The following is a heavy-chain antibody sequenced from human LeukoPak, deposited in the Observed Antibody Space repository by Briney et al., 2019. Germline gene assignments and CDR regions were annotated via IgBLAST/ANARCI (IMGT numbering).Heavy chain of an antibody. V-gene: IGHV3-15*01. D-gene: IGHD2-2*01. J-gene: IGHJ4*02. CDR2: IKSKTDGGTT. CDR3: TTKPLVYCSSSSCYSYFDY. CDR1: GFTFSNAW. Sequence: GSLRLSCAASGFTFSNAWMSWVRQAPGKGLEWVGRIKSKTDGGTTDYAAPVKGRFTISRDDSKNTLYLQMNSLKTEDTAAYYCTTKPLVYCSSSSCYSYFDYWGQGTLVTVSS.